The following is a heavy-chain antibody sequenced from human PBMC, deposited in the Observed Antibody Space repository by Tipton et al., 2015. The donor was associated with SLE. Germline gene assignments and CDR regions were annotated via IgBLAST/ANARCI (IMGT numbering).Heavy chain of an antibody. CDR3: RKEAPTGHYYMDV. CDR2: NSGNSGRV. CDR1: GFPFDDYA. J-gene: IGHJ6*03. Sequence: SLRLSCAASGFPFDDYAMHWVRQVPGKGLEWVSGNSGNSGRVAYADSVKGRFTMSSDNAKNSHYLQMEGLRTEDPAFYYCRKEAPTGHYYMDVWGKGTTVIVSS. D-gene: IGHD2-8*02. V-gene: IGHV3-9*01.